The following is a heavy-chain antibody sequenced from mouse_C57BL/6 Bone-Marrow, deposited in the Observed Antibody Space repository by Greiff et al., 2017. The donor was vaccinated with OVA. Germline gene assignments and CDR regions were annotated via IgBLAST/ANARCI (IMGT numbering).Heavy chain of an antibody. CDR1: GYTFTSYW. V-gene: IGHV1-50*01. CDR2: IDPSDSYA. CDR3: ARITTVPY. D-gene: IGHD1-1*01. Sequence: QVQLQQPGAELVKPGASVKLSCKASGYTFTSYWMQWVKQRPGQGLEWIGEIDPSDSYANYNQKFKGKATLTVDTSSSTAYMQLSSLTSEDSAVYYCARITTVPYWGQGTGLTVSS. J-gene: IGHJ2*03.